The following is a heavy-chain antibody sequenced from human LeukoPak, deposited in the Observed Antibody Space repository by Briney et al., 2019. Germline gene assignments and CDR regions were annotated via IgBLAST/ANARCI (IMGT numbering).Heavy chain of an antibody. V-gene: IGHV3-23*01. J-gene: IGHJ4*02. CDR2: IGGSGSDT. D-gene: IGHD3-22*01. CDR1: GFSFDNYA. CDR3: ATPLDYHDNSGFHQGGD. Sequence: GGSLRLSCAASGFSFDNYAMSWVRQTPGKGLERVPAIGGSGSDTSYTDSVKGRFTISRDNSKSTLYLQMTSLRAEDTAMYYCATPLDYHDNSGFHQGGDWGQGTLVTVSS.